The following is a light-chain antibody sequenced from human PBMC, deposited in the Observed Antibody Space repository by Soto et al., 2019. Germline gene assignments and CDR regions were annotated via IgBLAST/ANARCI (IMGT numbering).Light chain of an antibody. CDR2: GAS. CDR1: QTVNSRH. J-gene: IGKJ2*01. V-gene: IGKV3-20*01. CDR3: QQFDGSRPAFT. Sequence: ESLLTQSPGTLSLSPGERATLSCRASQTVNSRHLNWYQHKPGQAPRLLIYGASIRAAGIPDRFSGSRSGADFNLTITRLEPEDSAVYYCQQFDGSRPAFTFGQGTKLEI.